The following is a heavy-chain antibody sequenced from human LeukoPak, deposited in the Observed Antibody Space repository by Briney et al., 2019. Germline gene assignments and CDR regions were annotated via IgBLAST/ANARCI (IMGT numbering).Heavy chain of an antibody. D-gene: IGHD6-13*01. Sequence: SETLSLTCTVSGGSIRSSYYYWGWIRQPPGKGLEWIGEINHSGSTNYNPSLKSRVTISVDTSKNQFSLKLSSVTAADTAVYYCARVEAAAGTGFDYWGQGTLVTVSS. CDR1: GGSIRSSYYY. CDR2: INHSGST. V-gene: IGHV4-39*07. CDR3: ARVEAAAGTGFDY. J-gene: IGHJ4*02.